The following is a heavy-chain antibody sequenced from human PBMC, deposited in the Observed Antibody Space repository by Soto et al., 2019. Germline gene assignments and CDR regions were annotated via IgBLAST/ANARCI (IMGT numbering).Heavy chain of an antibody. V-gene: IGHV4-39*01. J-gene: IGHJ4*02. Sequence: QLQLQESGPGLVKPSETLSLTCTVSGGSISSSSYYWGWIRQPPGKGLEWIGSIYYSGSTYYNPSPKVRVPISVDTSKNQSSLKLSSVTAADTAVYSCARRGYSYGYPLVSDYWGQGTLVTVSS. D-gene: IGHD5-18*01. CDR2: IYYSGST. CDR3: ARRGYSYGYPLVSDY. CDR1: GGSISSSSYY.